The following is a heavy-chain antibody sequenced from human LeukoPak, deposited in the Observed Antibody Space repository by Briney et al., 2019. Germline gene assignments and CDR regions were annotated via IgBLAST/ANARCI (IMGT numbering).Heavy chain of an antibody. CDR3: AKGYCSGGSCFNFDY. CDR1: GFTFSSYA. Sequence: GGSLRLSCVASGFTFSSYAMNWVRQAPGKGLEWVSTISGSGGSTYYADSAKGRFTISRDNSKNTMYLQMNSLRAEDTAVYYCAKGYCSGGSCFNFDYWGQGTLVTVSS. D-gene: IGHD2-15*01. V-gene: IGHV3-23*01. J-gene: IGHJ4*02. CDR2: ISGSGGST.